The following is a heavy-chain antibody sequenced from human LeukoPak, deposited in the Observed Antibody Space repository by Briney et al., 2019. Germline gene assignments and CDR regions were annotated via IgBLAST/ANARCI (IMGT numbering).Heavy chain of an antibody. CDR3: ARDIVVVPAAIAQGSYYYYYGMDV. J-gene: IGHJ6*02. Sequence: GASVTVSCKASGYTFTSYGISWVRQAPGQGLEWMGWISAYNGNTNYAQKLQGRVTMTTDTSTSTAYMELRSLRSDNTAVYYCARDIVVVPAAIAQGSYYYYYGMDVWGQGTTVTVSS. V-gene: IGHV1-18*01. CDR1: GYTFTSYG. CDR2: ISAYNGNT. D-gene: IGHD2-2*01.